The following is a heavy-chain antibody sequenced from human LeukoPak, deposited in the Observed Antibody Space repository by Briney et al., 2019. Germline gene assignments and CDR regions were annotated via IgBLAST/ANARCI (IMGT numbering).Heavy chain of an antibody. V-gene: IGHV1-69*01. CDR1: GGTFSSYA. D-gene: IGHD2-2*01. Sequence: SVKVSCKASGGTFSSYAISWVRQAPGQGLEWMGGIIPIFGTANYAQKFQGRVTITADESTSTAYMELSSLRSEDTAVYYCAISSGGYCSSTSCYADYFDYWGQGTLVTVSS. CDR3: AISSGGYCSSTSCYADYFDY. CDR2: IIPIFGTA. J-gene: IGHJ4*02.